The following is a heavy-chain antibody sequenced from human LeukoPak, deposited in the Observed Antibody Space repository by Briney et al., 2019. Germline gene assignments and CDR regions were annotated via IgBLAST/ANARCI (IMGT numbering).Heavy chain of an antibody. J-gene: IGHJ4*02. V-gene: IGHV3-23*01. CDR3: AKERGNSNYLTGFDY. CDR1: GFTFSSYA. CDR2: ISGSGGST. Sequence: PGGSLRLSCAASGFTFSSYAMSWVRQAPGKGLEWVSAISGSGGSTYYADSVKGRFTISRGNSKNTLYLQMNSLRAEDTAVYYCAKERGNSNYLTGFDYWGQGTLVTVSS. D-gene: IGHD4-11*01.